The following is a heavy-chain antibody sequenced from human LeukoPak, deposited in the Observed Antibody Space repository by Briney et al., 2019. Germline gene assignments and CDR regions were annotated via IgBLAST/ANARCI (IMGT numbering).Heavy chain of an antibody. CDR2: ISSSGSTI. CDR1: GFTFSDYY. J-gene: IGHJ6*02. CDR3: ARVELGKAFWSGYSDHPSYGMDV. Sequence: GGSLRLSCAASGFTFSDYYMSWIRQAPGKGLEWVSYISSSGSTIYYADSVKGRFTISRDNAKNSLYLQMNSLRAEDTAVYYCARVELGKAFWSGYSDHPSYGMDVWGQGTTVTVSS. D-gene: IGHD3-3*01. V-gene: IGHV3-11*01.